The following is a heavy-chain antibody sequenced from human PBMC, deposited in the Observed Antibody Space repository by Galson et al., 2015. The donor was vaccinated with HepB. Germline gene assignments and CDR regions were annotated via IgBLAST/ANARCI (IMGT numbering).Heavy chain of an antibody. CDR3: SGGGLVKAARGGLAWFDP. CDR2: TYYRSKWYI. V-gene: IGHV6-1*01. Sequence: CAISGDSVSSNSAGWNWIRQSLTRGLEWLGRTYYRSKWYIDYAVSVKSRITINPDTSKNQFSLQLTSVTPEDTAVYYCSGGGLVKAARGGLAWFDPWGQGTLVTVSS. J-gene: IGHJ5*02. D-gene: IGHD6-6*01. CDR1: GDSVSSNSAG.